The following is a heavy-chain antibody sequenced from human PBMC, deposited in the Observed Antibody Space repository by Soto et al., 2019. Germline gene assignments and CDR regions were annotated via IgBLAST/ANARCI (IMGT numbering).Heavy chain of an antibody. CDR3: ASEYYYDSSGYPY. J-gene: IGHJ4*02. V-gene: IGHV3-30-3*01. CDR1: GFTFSSYA. D-gene: IGHD3-22*01. Sequence: GGSLRLSCAASGFTFSSYAMHWVRQAPGKGLEWVAVISYDGSNKYYADSVKGRFTISRDNSKNTLYLQMNSLRAEDTAVYYCASEYYYDSSGYPYWGQGTLVTVSS. CDR2: ISYDGSNK.